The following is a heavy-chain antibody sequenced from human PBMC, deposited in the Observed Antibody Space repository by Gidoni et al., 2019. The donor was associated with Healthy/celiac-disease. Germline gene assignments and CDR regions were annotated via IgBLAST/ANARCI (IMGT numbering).Heavy chain of an antibody. CDR2: ISYDGSNK. Sequence: LEWGAVISYDGSNKYYADSVKGRFTISRDNSKNTLYLQMNSLRAEDTAVYYCAKDRRAGGYSSGWYPPDYWGQGTLVTVSS. D-gene: IGHD6-19*01. J-gene: IGHJ4*02. CDR3: AKDRRAGGYSSGWYPPDY. V-gene: IGHV3-30*18.